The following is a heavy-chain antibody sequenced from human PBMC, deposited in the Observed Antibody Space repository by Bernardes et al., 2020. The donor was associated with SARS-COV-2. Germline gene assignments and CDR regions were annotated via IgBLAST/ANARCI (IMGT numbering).Heavy chain of an antibody. J-gene: IGHJ6*02. D-gene: IGHD2-8*02. V-gene: IGHV3-21*05. CDR1: GFTFSSYS. CDR3: GTDLTGRADA. CDR2: IGPSSRDI. Sequence: GGSLRLSCATSGFTFSSYSMYWVRQTPGKGLEWVSHIGPSSRDISCADSVKGRFTIFRDNAKNTLFLQMDRLRADDTAVYYCGTDLTGRADAWGQGTTVTVSS.